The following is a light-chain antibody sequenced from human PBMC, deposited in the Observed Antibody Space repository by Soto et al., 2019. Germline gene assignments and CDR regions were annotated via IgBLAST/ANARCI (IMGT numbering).Light chain of an antibody. V-gene: IGLV1-44*01. J-gene: IGLJ1*01. Sequence: QSVLTQPPSGSGTPGQRVTISGSGSNSNVGSNTVHWYQHLPGTAPKLLIYGNNQRPSGVPDRFSGSTSGTSASLAISGLRFEYEFEYYCEIWDDRLDCYVFTPATNVIVL. CDR1: NSNVGSNT. CDR2: GNN. CDR3: EIWDDRLDCYV.